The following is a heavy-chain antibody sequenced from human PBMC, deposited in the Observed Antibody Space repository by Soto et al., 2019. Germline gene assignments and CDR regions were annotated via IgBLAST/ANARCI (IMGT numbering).Heavy chain of an antibody. Sequence: GGSLRLSCAASGFTFSNAWMSWVRQAPGKGLEWVGRIKSKTDGGTTDYAAPVKGRFTISRDDSKNTLYLQMNSLKTEDTAVYYCTTEGAKVGDREKFDAFDIWGQGTMVTVSS. CDR1: GFTFSNAW. D-gene: IGHD3-16*01. CDR2: IKSKTDGGTT. J-gene: IGHJ3*02. CDR3: TTEGAKVGDREKFDAFDI. V-gene: IGHV3-15*01.